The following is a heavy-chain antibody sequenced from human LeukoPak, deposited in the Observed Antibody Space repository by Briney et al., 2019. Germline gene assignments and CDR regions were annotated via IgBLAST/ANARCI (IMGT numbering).Heavy chain of an antibody. D-gene: IGHD4-11*01. V-gene: IGHV3-23*01. CDR2: ISGSGSSA. J-gene: IGHJ4*02. Sequence: GGSLRLSCAASGLTFSSYAMSWVRQAPGKGLEWVSGISGSGSSAYYADSVRGRFTISRDNSKNTLYLQMNSLRAEDTAIYYCANDLNDYSPYYFDYWGQGTLVTVSS. CDR1: GLTFSSYA. CDR3: ANDLNDYSPYYFDY.